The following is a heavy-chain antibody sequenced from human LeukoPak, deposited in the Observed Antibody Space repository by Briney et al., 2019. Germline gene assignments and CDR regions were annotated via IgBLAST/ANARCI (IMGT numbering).Heavy chain of an antibody. J-gene: IGHJ3*02. CDR3: ARQPYYYDSSGYLGAFDI. Sequence: SETLSLTCTVSGGSISSYYWSWIRQPPGKGLEWIGYIYYSGSTNYNPSLKSRVTISVDTSKNQFSLKLSSVTAADTAVYYCARQPYYYDSSGYLGAFDIWGQGTMVTVSS. V-gene: IGHV4-59*08. D-gene: IGHD3-22*01. CDR2: IYYSGST. CDR1: GGSISSYY.